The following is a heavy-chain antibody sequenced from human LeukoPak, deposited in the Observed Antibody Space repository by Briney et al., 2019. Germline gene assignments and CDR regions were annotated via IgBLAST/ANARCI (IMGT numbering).Heavy chain of an antibody. Sequence: SETLSLTCTVSGGSISTYYWTWIRQPPGKGLEWIGYIYYTGTTNYNPSLKSRVTISVDTSKNQFSLKLSSVTAADTAVYYCARDYSNYVGVEFDYWGQGTLVTVSS. D-gene: IGHD4-11*01. CDR1: GGSISTYY. V-gene: IGHV4-59*01. CDR2: IYYTGTT. J-gene: IGHJ4*02. CDR3: ARDYSNYVGVEFDY.